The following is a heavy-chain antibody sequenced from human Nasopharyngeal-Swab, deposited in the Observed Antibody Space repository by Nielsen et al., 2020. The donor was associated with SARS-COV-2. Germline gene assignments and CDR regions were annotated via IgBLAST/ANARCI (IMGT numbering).Heavy chain of an antibody. CDR3: ARVNLYYYDSSGYYSEAFDI. Sequence: VRQAPGKGLEWVSYISSSSSTIYYADSVKGRFTISRDNAKNSLYLQMNSLRAEDTAVYYCARVNLYYYDSSGYYSEAFDIWGQGTVVTVSS. J-gene: IGHJ3*02. D-gene: IGHD3-22*01. V-gene: IGHV3-48*04. CDR2: ISSSSSTI.